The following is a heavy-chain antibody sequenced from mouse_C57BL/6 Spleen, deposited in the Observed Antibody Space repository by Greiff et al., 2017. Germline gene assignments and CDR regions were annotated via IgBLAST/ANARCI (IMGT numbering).Heavy chain of an antibody. CDR1: GYTFTRYW. D-gene: IGHD1-1*01. CDR2: IDPSDSFT. J-gene: IGHJ3*01. V-gene: IGHV1-50*01. Sequence: QVQLKQPGAELVKPGASVKLSCKASGYTFTRYWMQWVKQRPGQGLEWIGEIDPSDSFTNYNQRFKGKATLNVDTSSSTAYMQLSSLTSEDSAVYYCARRYLLLRFAYWGQGTLVTVSA. CDR3: ARRYLLLRFAY.